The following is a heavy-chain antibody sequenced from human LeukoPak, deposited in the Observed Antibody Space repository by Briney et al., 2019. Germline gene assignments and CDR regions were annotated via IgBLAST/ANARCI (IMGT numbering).Heavy chain of an antibody. Sequence: GGSLRLSCAVSGFTFSSYWMSWVRQAPGKGLEWVANIKQDGSEKYYVDSVKGRFTISRDNAKNSLYLQMNSLRAEDTAVYYCVGHSDYWGQGTLVTVSS. CDR3: VGHSDY. CDR1: GFTFSSYW. J-gene: IGHJ4*02. V-gene: IGHV3-7*01. CDR2: IKQDGSEK. D-gene: IGHD3-16*01.